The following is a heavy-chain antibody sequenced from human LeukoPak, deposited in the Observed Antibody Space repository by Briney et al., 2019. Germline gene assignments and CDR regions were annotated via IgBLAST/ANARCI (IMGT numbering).Heavy chain of an antibody. D-gene: IGHD6-13*01. J-gene: IGHJ4*02. CDR1: GFTFSRSA. CDR2: ISSSGNT. CDR3: VKGRISEDGLDF. Sequence: GGTLRLSCAASGFTFSRSAMTWVRQTPGKGLDWVSSISSSGNTYYADSVKGRFTISRDNSKNMLYLQMNSLRAEDTAVYYCVKGRISEDGLDFWGQGTLVTVSS. V-gene: IGHV3-23*01.